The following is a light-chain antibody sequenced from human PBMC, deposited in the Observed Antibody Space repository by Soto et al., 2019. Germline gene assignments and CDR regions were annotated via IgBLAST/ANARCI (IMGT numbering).Light chain of an antibody. V-gene: IGKV1-5*03. CDR2: KAS. CDR3: QQYNSYST. J-gene: IGKJ5*01. CDR1: QSISSW. Sequence: DIQMTQSPSTLSASVGDRVPITCRASQSISSWLAWYQQKPGKAPKLLIYKASSLESGVPSRFSGSGSGKEFTLTISSLQPDDFATYYCQQYNSYSTFGQGTRLEI.